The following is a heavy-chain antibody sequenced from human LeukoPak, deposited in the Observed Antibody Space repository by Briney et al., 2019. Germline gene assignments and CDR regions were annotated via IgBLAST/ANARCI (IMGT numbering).Heavy chain of an antibody. CDR2: LNTDGSST. V-gene: IGHV3-74*01. CDR1: GFTFSGYW. D-gene: IGHD3-16*01. Sequence: PGGSLRLSCAASGFTFSGYWMHGVRQVPGKGLVWVSRLNTDGSSTSYADSVKGRFTISRDNAMNTLYLQMNSLRAEDTAVYYCARDDAFGGDAMEVWEHGKAVTVSS. CDR3: ARDDAFGGDAMEV. J-gene: IGHJ6*01.